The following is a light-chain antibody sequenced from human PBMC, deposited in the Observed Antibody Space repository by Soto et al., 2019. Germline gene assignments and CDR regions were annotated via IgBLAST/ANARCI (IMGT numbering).Light chain of an antibody. J-gene: IGKJ3*01. CDR2: DAS. V-gene: IGKV3-15*01. CDR3: QHSYRTPLT. CDR1: QHISSN. Sequence: GEITTLSFTSRQHISSNLAWCQQKPARDPRHLIYDASTRAHGSAARFIGSGAGTTFSLTISSRVHAEYFANYYRQHSYRTPLTFGPGTKVDIK.